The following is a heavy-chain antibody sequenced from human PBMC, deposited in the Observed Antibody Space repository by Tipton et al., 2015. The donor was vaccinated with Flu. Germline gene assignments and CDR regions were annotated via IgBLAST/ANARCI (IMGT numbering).Heavy chain of an antibody. V-gene: IGHV4-61*02. Sequence: TLSLTCTVSGGSISSGSYYWSWIRQPAGKGLEWIGRIYTSGSTNYNPSLKSRVTTSVATSKNQFSLKLSSVTAADTAVYYCARLDRYFDLWGRGTLVTVSS. CDR2: IYTSGST. D-gene: IGHD3-9*01. CDR3: ARLDRYFDL. J-gene: IGHJ2*01. CDR1: GGSISSGSYY.